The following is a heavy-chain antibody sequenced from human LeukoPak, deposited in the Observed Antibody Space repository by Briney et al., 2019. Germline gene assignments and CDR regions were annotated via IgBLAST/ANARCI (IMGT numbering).Heavy chain of an antibody. D-gene: IGHD4-17*01. V-gene: IGHV4-59*11. CDR2: IYHSGST. CDR3: ARASHDYGDYSHFDY. CDR1: GGSISRHY. J-gene: IGHJ4*02. Sequence: SETLSLTCTVSGGSISRHYWSWIRQPPGKGLEWIGEIYHSGSTNYNPSLKSRVTIAVDKSKNQFSLKLSSVTAADTAVYYCARASHDYGDYSHFDYWGQGTLVTVSS.